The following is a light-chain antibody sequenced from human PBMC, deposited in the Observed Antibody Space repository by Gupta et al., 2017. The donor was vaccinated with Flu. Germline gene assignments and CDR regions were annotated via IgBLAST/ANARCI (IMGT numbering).Light chain of an antibody. CDR2: KDS. CDR1: ALPKQY. CDR3: QSADSSGTYGV. J-gene: IGLJ3*02. Sequence: GQTARITCSGDALPKQYAYWYQQKPGQAPVLVIYKDSERPSGIPERFSGSSSGTTVTLTISGVQAEDEADYYCQSADSSGTYGVFGGGTKLTVL. V-gene: IGLV3-25*03.